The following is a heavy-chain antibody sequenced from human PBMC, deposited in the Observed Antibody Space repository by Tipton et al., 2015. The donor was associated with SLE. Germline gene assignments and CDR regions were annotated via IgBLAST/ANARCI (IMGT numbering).Heavy chain of an antibody. CDR1: GYTFISYG. D-gene: IGHD1-26*01. CDR2: INPNSGGT. CDR3: ARVPFNSAIYPRRDY. Sequence: QLVQSGAEVKKPGASVKVSCKASGYTFISYGISWVRQAPGQGLEWMGRINPNSGGTDYAQKFQGRVTMTRDTSISTAYMELSRLTSDDTAVYYCARVPFNSAIYPRRDYWGQGTLVTVSS. J-gene: IGHJ4*02. V-gene: IGHV1-2*06.